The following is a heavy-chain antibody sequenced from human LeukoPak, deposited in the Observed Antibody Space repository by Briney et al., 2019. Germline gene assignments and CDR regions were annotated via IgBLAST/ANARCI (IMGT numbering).Heavy chain of an antibody. CDR1: GGSISSGGYY. D-gene: IGHD6-6*01. V-gene: IGHV4-30-2*01. Sequence: SSETLSLTCTVFGGSISSGGYYWSWIRQPPGQGLEWIGYIYHSGSTYYNPSLKSRVTISVDRSKNQFSLKLSSVTAADTAVYYCAREYSSSSRFDPWGQGTLVTVSS. CDR3: AREYSSSSRFDP. J-gene: IGHJ5*02. CDR2: IYHSGST.